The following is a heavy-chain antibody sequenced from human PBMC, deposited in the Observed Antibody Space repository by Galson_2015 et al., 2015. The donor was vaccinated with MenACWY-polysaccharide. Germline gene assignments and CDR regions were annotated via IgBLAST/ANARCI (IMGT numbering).Heavy chain of an antibody. J-gene: IGHJ6*03. Sequence: LSLTCTVSGGSISNGDSYWSWIRQPPGKGLEWIGYIYYTGSTFYNPSLKSRLTMSLDTSKSQFSLNLNSVTAADTAVYYCARDLRSQANYYYYYMDVWGRGTTVTVSS. CDR3: ARDLRSQANYYYYYMDV. CDR2: IYYTGST. CDR1: GGSISNGDSY. V-gene: IGHV4-30-4*01.